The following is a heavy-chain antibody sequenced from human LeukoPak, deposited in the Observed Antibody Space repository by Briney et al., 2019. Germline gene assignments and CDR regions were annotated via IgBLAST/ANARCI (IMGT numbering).Heavy chain of an antibody. V-gene: IGHV4-61*02. CDR1: GGSISSGSYY. J-gene: IGHJ3*02. CDR3: ARHQGSGWLNDAFDI. CDR2: IYTSGST. Sequence: SSQTLSLTCTVSGGSISSGSYYWSCILQPAGKGLECIGRIYTSGSTNYNPSLKSRVTISVDTSKNQFSLKLSSVTAADTAVYYCARHQGSGWLNDAFDIWGQGTMVTVSS. D-gene: IGHD6-19*01.